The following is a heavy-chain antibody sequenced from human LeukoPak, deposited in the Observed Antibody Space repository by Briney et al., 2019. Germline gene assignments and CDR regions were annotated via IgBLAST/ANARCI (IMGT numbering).Heavy chain of an antibody. CDR2: ISWNSGSK. D-gene: IGHD1-26*01. V-gene: IGHV3-9*01. J-gene: IGHJ3*02. CDR1: GFTFEDYA. CDR3: GKGGLVDDAFDI. Sequence: GGSLRLSCAASGFTFEDYAMHWVRQAPGKGVEWVSGISWNSGSKGYADSVKGRFTISRDNAKNSLYLQINSLRAEDTALYYCGKGGLVDDAFDIWGQGTMVTVSS.